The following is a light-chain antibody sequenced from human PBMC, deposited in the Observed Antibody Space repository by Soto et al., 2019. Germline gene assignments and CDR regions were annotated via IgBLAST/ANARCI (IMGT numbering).Light chain of an antibody. Sequence: EIVLTQSPGTLSLSPGEGATLSCRASQDVDNNFLAWYQQRPGQAPRLLIYASSRRATGIPDRFSGSGSGTDFTLTISTVGPEGIAVYFCHQYYSSITFGGGTKVEVK. V-gene: IGKV3-20*01. CDR3: HQYYSSIT. J-gene: IGKJ4*01. CDR1: QDVDNNF. CDR2: ASS.